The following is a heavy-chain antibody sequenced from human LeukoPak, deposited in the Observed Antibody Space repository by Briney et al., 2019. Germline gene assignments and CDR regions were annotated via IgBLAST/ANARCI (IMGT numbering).Heavy chain of an antibody. Sequence: PSETLSLTCTVSLGSISSIDYYWGWIRQPPGKGLEWIGTISYNGRIYYNPSLKSRLTISVDASKNHFSLKLASVTAADTAVYYCARHPVLLRRDSDFAPDWFDPWGQGTLVVVSS. CDR3: ARHPVLLRRDSDFAPDWFDP. J-gene: IGHJ5*02. V-gene: IGHV4-39*01. CDR1: LGSISSIDYY. CDR2: ISYNGRI. D-gene: IGHD3/OR15-3a*01.